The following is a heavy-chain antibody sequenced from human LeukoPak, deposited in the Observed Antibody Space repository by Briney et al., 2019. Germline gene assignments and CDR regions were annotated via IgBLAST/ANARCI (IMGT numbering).Heavy chain of an antibody. D-gene: IGHD3-10*01. CDR2: ILTTGDT. CDR1: GFAFSSFD. Sequence: GGSLRLSCAASGFAFSSFDILWVRQSPRKGLEWVARILTTGDTDSGASVEGRFTISRENAKSYVYLQMNSLRDGDTAVYYCARDRFGERTFEKWGQGTMVTVSS. CDR3: ARDRFGERTFEK. J-gene: IGHJ3*02. V-gene: IGHV3-13*01.